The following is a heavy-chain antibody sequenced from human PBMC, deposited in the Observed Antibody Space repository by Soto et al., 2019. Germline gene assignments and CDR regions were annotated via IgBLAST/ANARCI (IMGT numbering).Heavy chain of an antibody. J-gene: IGHJ4*02. D-gene: IGHD3-9*01. CDR3: AKGETILTGYSSFEY. V-gene: IGHV3-23*01. CDR1: VFTFSSYA. Sequence: PVGSLRLSCASSVFTFSSYAMSCVRHSPGKGLEWVSAISGSGGSTYYADSVKGRFTISRDNSKNTLYLQMNSLRAEDTAVYYCAKGETILTGYSSFEYWGQGTLVTVSS. CDR2: ISGSGGST.